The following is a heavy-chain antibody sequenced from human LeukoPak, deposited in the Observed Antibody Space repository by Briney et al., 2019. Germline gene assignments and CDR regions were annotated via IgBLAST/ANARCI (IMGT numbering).Heavy chain of an antibody. V-gene: IGHV3-21*01. D-gene: IGHD6-13*01. CDR1: GFMFSSSW. J-gene: IGHJ4*02. CDR3: ARQYSSSWYYFDY. CDR2: ISSSSSYI. Sequence: PGGSLRLSCAASGFMFSSSWMSWVRQTPGKGLEWVSSISSSSSYIFYSDSVKGRFTISRDNAKNSLYLQMNSLRAEDTAVYYCARQYSSSWYYFDYWGQGTLVTVPS.